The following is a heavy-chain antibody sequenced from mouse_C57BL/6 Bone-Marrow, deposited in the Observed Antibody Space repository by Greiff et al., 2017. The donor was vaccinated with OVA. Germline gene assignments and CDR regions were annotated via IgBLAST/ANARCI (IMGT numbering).Heavy chain of an antibody. CDR2: IDPSDSYT. V-gene: IGHV1-69*01. J-gene: IGHJ3*01. D-gene: IGHD1-1*01. CDR1: GYTFTSYW. Sequence: QVQLQQSGAELVMPGASVKLSCKASGYTFTSYWMHWVKQRPGQGLEWIGEIDPSDSYTNYNQKFKGKSTLTVDKSSSTAYLPLSSLTSEASAVYYCARRGSNYYGSSYGTDWFAYWGQGTLVTVSA. CDR3: ARRGSNYYGSSYGTDWFAY.